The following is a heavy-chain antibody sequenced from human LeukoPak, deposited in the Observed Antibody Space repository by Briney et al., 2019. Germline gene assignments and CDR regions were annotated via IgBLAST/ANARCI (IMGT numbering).Heavy chain of an antibody. CDR3: ARDRTNNYDYVWGSYRNHDAFDI. Sequence: ASVKVSCKASGYTFTSYGISWVRQAHGQGLEWVGWISAYNGNTNYAQKLQGRVTMTTDTSTSTAYMELRSLRSDDTAVYYCARDRTNNYDYVWGSYRNHDAFDIWGQGTMVTVSS. CDR2: ISAYNGNT. D-gene: IGHD3-16*02. CDR1: GYTFTSYG. V-gene: IGHV1-18*01. J-gene: IGHJ3*02.